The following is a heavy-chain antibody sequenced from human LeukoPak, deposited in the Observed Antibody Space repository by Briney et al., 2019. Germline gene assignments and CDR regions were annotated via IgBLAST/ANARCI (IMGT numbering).Heavy chain of an antibody. CDR2: IIPIFGTA. V-gene: IGHV1-69*13. J-gene: IGHJ3*02. CDR1: GGTFSSYA. D-gene: IGHD2-2*01. CDR3: ARGRVPAANYAFDI. Sequence: SVKVSCKASGGTFSSYAISWVRQAPGQGLEWMGGIIPIFGTAHYAQKFQGRVTITADESTSTAYMELSSLRCEDTVVYYCARGRVPAANYAFDIWGQGTMVTVSS.